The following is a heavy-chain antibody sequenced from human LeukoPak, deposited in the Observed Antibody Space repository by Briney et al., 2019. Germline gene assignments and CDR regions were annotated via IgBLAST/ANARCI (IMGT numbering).Heavy chain of an antibody. Sequence: SETLSLTCTVSGYSITSGSYWGWIRQPPGKGLEWIGSIYHGGSSYYNPSLKSRVTISVHTSKNQFSLKLSSVTAADTAVYYCARNGSSCSSTSCYGTPFDNWGQGALVTVSS. CDR3: ARNGSSCSSTSCYGTPFDN. CDR1: GYSITSGSY. J-gene: IGHJ4*02. V-gene: IGHV4-38-2*02. D-gene: IGHD2-2*01. CDR2: IYHGGSS.